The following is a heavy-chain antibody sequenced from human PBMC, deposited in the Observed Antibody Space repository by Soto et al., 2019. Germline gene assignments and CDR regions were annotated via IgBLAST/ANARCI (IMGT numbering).Heavy chain of an antibody. CDR1: GFTFSSYG. J-gene: IGHJ4*02. Sequence: QVQLVESGGGVVQPGRSLRLSCAASGFTFSSYGMHWVRQAPGQGLEWVAGIWYDGSNKYYADSVKGRFTISRDNSKHTLYLQMNSLRAEDKAVYYCARGERSSGYSPLDYWGQGTLVTVSS. CDR3: ARGERSSGYSPLDY. CDR2: IWYDGSNK. V-gene: IGHV3-33*01. D-gene: IGHD3-3*01.